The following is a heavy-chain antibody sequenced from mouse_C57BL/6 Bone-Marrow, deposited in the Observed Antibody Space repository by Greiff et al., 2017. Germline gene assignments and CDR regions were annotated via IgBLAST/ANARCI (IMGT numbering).Heavy chain of an antibody. CDR1: GFTFSDYG. CDR3: ARPSTAVARDYAMDY. CDR2: ISSGSSTI. Sequence: EVQLVESGGGLVKPGGSLKLSCAASGFTFSDYGMHWVRQAPEKGLEWVAYISSGSSTIYYADTVKGRSTISRDNAKNTLFLQMTSLRSEDTAMYYCARPSTAVARDYAMDYWGQGTSVTVSS. J-gene: IGHJ4*01. D-gene: IGHD1-1*01. V-gene: IGHV5-17*01.